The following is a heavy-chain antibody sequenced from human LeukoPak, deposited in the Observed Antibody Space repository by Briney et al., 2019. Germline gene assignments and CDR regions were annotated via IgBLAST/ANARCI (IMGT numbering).Heavy chain of an antibody. D-gene: IGHD1-26*01. J-gene: IGHJ4*02. CDR1: GGSINSNTYF. CDR2: IYYSGST. V-gene: IGHV4-39*07. CDR3: ARSVVGATDFDY. Sequence: SETLSLTCTVSGGSINSNTYFWGWIRQPPGKGLEYIGSIYYSGSTYYNPSLTSRVTMSVDTSKNQFSLKLSSVTAADTAVYYCARSVVGATDFDYWGQGTLVTVSS.